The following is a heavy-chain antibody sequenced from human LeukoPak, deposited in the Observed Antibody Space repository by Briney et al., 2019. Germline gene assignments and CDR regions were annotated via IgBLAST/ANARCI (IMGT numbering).Heavy chain of an antibody. CDR3: ARDERFCNGDNHYPDLGY. CDR2: INPNTGAT. V-gene: IGHV1-2*02. J-gene: IGHJ4*02. CDR1: GYTFTGYY. Sequence: ASVKVSCKASGYTFTGYYMFWVRQAPGQGLEWMGWINPNTGATKYGQNLQGRVTLTRDTSIRTTFRELSSLRSDDTAFYYCARDERFCNGDNHYPDLGYWGQGTLVTVSS. D-gene: IGHD2-15*01.